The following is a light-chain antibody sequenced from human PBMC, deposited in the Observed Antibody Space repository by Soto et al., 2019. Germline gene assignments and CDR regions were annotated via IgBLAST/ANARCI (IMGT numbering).Light chain of an antibody. CDR3: GSYAGSYNYV. J-gene: IGLJ1*01. V-gene: IGLV2-8*01. CDR1: SSDVGRYNY. Sequence: QSALTQPPSASGSPGQSVTISCTGTSSDVGRYNYVSWYQQHPGKPPKLMIYDVSERPSGVPDRFSGSKSGNTASLTVSGLQAEDEADYYCGSYAGSYNYVFGTGTKLTVL. CDR2: DVS.